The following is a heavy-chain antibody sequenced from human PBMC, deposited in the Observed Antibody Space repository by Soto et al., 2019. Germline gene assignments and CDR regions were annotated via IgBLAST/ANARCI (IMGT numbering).Heavy chain of an antibody. CDR2: IWYDGSNT. D-gene: IGHD5-12*01. CDR3: ARDELEWLRSQEYYLDY. Sequence: GGSLRLSCAASGFTFNSHGMHWVRLAPGKGLEWVAVIWYDGSNTFYADSVKGRFTISRDNSRNTLYLQMNSLRAEDTAVYYCARDELEWLRSQEYYLDYWGQGTLVTVSS. V-gene: IGHV3-33*01. CDR1: GFTFNSHG. J-gene: IGHJ4*02.